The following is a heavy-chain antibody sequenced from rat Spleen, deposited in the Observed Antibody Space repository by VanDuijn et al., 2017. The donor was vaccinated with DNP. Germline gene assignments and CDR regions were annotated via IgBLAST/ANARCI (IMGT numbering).Heavy chain of an antibody. V-gene: IGHV3-1*01. Sequence: EVRLQESGPGLVQPSQSLSLTCSVTGYSITSNYWAWIRKFPGNKMEWIGYINYSGSTGYNPSRKSRISITRDTSKNQFFLQLNSVTTEDTATYYCARGVSSYYGYNSYWYFDFWGPGTMVTVSS. CDR2: INYSGST. D-gene: IGHD1-9*01. J-gene: IGHJ1*01. CDR3: ARGVSSYYGYNSYWYFDF. CDR1: GYSITSNY.